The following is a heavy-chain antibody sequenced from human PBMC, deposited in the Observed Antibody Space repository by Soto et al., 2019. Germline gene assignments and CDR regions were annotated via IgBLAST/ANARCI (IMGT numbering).Heavy chain of an antibody. CDR2: ISGSGGST. V-gene: IGHV3-23*01. Sequence: PGGSLRLSCAASGFTFSSYAMSWVRQAPGKGLEWVSAISGSGGSTYYADSVKGRFTISRDNSKNTLYLQMNSLRAEDTAVYYCAKAYYYDSSGYLTPGYFDYWGQGTLVTVSS. J-gene: IGHJ4*02. CDR3: AKAYYYDSSGYLTPGYFDY. CDR1: GFTFSSYA. D-gene: IGHD3-22*01.